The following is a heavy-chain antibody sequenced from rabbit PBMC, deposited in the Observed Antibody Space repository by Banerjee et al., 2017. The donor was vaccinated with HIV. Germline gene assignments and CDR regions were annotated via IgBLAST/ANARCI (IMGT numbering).Heavy chain of an antibody. J-gene: IGHJ4*01. V-gene: IGHV1S43*01. Sequence: QEQLVESGGGLVQPEGSLTLTCTASGFSFSSSYYMCWVRQAPGKGLEWIGCIKTDSGSTYYANWVSGRFTITRNTNQNTVDLKMTSLTAADTATYFCARGTNSAGYSSKLWGPGTLVTVS. CDR3: ARGTNSAGYSSKL. CDR1: GFSFSSSYY. D-gene: IGHD1-1*01. CDR2: IKTDSGST.